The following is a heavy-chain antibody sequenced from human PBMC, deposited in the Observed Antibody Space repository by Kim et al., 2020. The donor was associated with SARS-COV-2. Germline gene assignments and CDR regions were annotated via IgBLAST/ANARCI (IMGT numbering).Heavy chain of an antibody. V-gene: IGHV4-39*01. D-gene: IGHD6-19*01. CDR2: IYYSGST. CDR3: ARHTKAVAVYYFDY. J-gene: IGHJ4*02. Sequence: SETLSLTCTVSGGSISSSSYYWGWIRQPPGKGLEWIGSIYYSGSTYYNPSLKSRVTISVDTSKNQFSLKLSSVTAADTAVYYCARHTKAVAVYYFDYWGQGTLVTVSS. CDR1: GGSISSSSYY.